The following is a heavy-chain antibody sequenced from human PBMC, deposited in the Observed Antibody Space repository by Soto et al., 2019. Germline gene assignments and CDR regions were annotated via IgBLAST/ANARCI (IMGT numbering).Heavy chain of an antibody. CDR1: GFTFSSYG. D-gene: IGHD2-15*01. V-gene: IGHV3-30*18. J-gene: IGHJ4*02. CDR2: ISYDGSNK. CDR3: AKERGRRIVVVVAATPFDY. Sequence: QVQLVESGGGVVQPGRSLRLSCAASGFTFSSYGMHWVRQAPGKGLEWVAVISYDGSNKYYADSVKGRFTISRDKSKNTLYLQMNSLRAEDTAVYYCAKERGRRIVVVVAATPFDYWGQGTLVTVSS.